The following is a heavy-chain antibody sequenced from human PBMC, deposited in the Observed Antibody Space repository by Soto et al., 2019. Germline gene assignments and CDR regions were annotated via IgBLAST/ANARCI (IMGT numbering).Heavy chain of an antibody. J-gene: IGHJ5*02. CDR3: ARSFDP. V-gene: IGHV4-31*03. CDR2: IYYSGST. CDR1: GGSISSGGYF. Sequence: QVQLQESGPGLVKPSQTLSLTCTVSGGSISSGGYFWSWTRQDPGKGLEWIGYIYYSGSTYYNPCLKSRVTISVDTSKNQFSLKLSSVTAAATDVYYCARSFDPWGQGTLVTVSS.